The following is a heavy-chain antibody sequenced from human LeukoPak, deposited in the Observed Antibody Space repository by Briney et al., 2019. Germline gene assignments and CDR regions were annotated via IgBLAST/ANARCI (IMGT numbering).Heavy chain of an antibody. Sequence: GGPWNPSFPSPGSTLSTKRRNGSGRVQGKGLEWVSYITADSGTTYYADSVKGRFTISRDNAKNSLYLQMNSLRDEDTAVYYCASRDYFDYWGQGTLVTVSS. CDR2: ITADSGTT. CDR3: ASRDYFDY. V-gene: IGHV3-48*02. CDR1: GSTLSTKR. J-gene: IGHJ4*02.